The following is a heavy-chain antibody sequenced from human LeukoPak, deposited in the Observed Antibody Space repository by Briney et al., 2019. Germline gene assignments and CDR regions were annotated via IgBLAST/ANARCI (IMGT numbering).Heavy chain of an antibody. CDR3: AKGALQWLVQGTVNWFDP. CDR1: GFTFSSYG. CDR2: ISYDGSNK. Sequence: QPGGSLRLSCAASGFTFSSYGMHWVRQAPGKGLEWVAVISYDGSNKYYADSVKGRFTISRDNSKNTLYLQMNSLRAEDTAVYYCAKGALQWLVQGTVNWFDPWGQGTLVTVSS. V-gene: IGHV3-30*18. J-gene: IGHJ5*02. D-gene: IGHD6-19*01.